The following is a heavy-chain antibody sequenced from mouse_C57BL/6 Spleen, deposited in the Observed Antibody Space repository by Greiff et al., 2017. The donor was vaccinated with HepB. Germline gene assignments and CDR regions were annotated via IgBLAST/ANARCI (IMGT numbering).Heavy chain of an antibody. Sequence: VKLVESGAELVMPGASVKLSCKASGYTFTSYWMHWVKQRPGQGLEWIGEIDPSDSYTNYNQKFKGKSTLTVDKSSSTAYMQLSSLTSEDSAVYYCARKGYDVPFAYWGQGTLVTVSA. CDR1: GYTFTSYW. D-gene: IGHD2-2*01. V-gene: IGHV1-69*01. CDR2: IDPSDSYT. CDR3: ARKGYDVPFAY. J-gene: IGHJ3*01.